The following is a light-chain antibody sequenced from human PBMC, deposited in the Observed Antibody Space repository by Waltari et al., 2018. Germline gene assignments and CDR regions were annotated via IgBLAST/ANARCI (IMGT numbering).Light chain of an antibody. CDR2: DVS. V-gene: IGKV3-11*01. CDR1: QSVSNN. Sequence: EMVLTQSQATLSLSPGERATLSCRASQSVSNNLAWYQQKTGQTPRLLIYDVSSRATGIPARISARGGGTDFTLTISSLEPEDSAVYFCQQRTSWPPGLSFGGGTNVEIK. J-gene: IGKJ4*01. CDR3: QQRTSWPPGLS.